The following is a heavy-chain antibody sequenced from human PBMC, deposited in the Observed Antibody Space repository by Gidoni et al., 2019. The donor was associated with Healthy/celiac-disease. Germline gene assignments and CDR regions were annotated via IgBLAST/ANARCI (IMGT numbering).Heavy chain of an antibody. D-gene: IGHD2-15*01. CDR3: ARLGGNDYYYYYGMDV. Sequence: YGKGSGYSFTSYWIGRVRQMPGKGLEWMGIIYPGDSDTRYSPSFQGQVTISADKSISTAYLQWSSLKASDTAMYYCARLGGNDYYYYYGMDVWGQGTTVTVSS. J-gene: IGHJ6*02. CDR1: GYSFTSYW. CDR2: IYPGDSDT. V-gene: IGHV5-51*01.